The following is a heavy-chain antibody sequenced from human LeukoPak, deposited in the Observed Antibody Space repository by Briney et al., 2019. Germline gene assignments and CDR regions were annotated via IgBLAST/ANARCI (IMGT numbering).Heavy chain of an antibody. CDR1: GFTVSTNS. D-gene: IGHD1-26*01. J-gene: IGHJ4*02. V-gene: IGHV3-66*01. CDR3: ARVVGGSLLYDY. CDR2: IYSDNT. Sequence: GGSLRLSCTVSGFTVSTNSMSWVRQAPGKGLEWVSFIYSDNTHYSDSVKGRFTISRDNAKNSLYLQMNSLRAEDTAVYYCARVVGGSLLYDYWGQGTLVTVSS.